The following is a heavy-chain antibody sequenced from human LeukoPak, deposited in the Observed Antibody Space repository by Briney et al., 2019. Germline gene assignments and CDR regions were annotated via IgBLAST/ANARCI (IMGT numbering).Heavy chain of an antibody. V-gene: IGHV3-9*01. D-gene: IGHD6-13*01. CDR2: ISWNSGSI. CDR1: GFTFDDYA. J-gene: IGHJ4*02. Sequence: GGSLRLSCAASGFTFDDYAMHWVRQAPGKGLEWVSGISWNSGSIGYADSVKGRFTISRDNAKNSLYLQMNSLRAEDTAVYYCAKDAAAAAGRAFDYWGQGTLVTVSS. CDR3: AKDAAAAAGRAFDY.